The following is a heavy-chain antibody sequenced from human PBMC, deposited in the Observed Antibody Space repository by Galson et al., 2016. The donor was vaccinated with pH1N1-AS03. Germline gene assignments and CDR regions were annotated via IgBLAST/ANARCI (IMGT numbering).Heavy chain of an antibody. V-gene: IGHV3-33*01. CDR1: GFTFSSHG. D-gene: IGHD3-16*02. J-gene: IGHJ2*01. Sequence: SLRLSCAASGFTFSSHGMHWVRQTPGKGLEWVAAIWHDGSETYYADSVKGRFTISRDNSKNTLYLQMNSLRAEDTAVYYCARDRHYYDYIWGTYRCDWDFDLWGRGTLVTVSS. CDR3: ARDRHYYDYIWGTYRCDWDFDL. CDR2: IWHDGSET.